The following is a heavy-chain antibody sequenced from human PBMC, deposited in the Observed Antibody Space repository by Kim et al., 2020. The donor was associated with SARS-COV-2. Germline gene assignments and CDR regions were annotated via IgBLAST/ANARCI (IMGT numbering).Heavy chain of an antibody. Sequence: SETLSLTCTVSGGSISSYYWSWIRQPPGKGLEWIGYIYYSGSTNYNPSLKSRVTISVDTSKNQSSLKLSSVTAADTAACYCARVHGTYYAILTGYYPINYIDYWGQGTLVTVSS. CDR2: IYYSGST. V-gene: IGHV4-59*01. CDR1: GGSISSYY. J-gene: IGHJ4*02. D-gene: IGHD3-9*01. CDR3: ARVHGTYYAILTGYYPINYIDY.